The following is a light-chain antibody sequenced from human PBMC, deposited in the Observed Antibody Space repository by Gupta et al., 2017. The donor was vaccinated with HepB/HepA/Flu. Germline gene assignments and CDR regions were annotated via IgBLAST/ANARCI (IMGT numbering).Light chain of an antibody. J-gene: IGKJ1*01. Sequence: DIQMTQSPSTLSASVGDRVTITCRASQSISSWLAWYQQKPGKAPKLLIYKASISESGVPSRFSGSGSGTEFTLTISSLQPDDFATYYCQQYNAYSRTFGQGTKVEIK. CDR2: KAS. CDR1: QSISSW. CDR3: QQYNAYSRT. V-gene: IGKV1-5*03.